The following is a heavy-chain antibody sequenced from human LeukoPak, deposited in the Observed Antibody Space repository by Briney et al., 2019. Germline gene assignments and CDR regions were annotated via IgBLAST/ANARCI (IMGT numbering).Heavy chain of an antibody. D-gene: IGHD6-13*01. Sequence: GGSLRLSCAASGFTFSGYAMHWVRQAPGKGLEYVSAIISNGESTYYSDSVKDRFTISRDNSKNTLYLQMSSLRPEDTAVYYCVKSASTWYLFDYWGQGTLVTVSS. CDR3: VKSASTWYLFDY. J-gene: IGHJ4*02. V-gene: IGHV3-64*03. CDR2: IISNGEST. CDR1: GFTFSGYA.